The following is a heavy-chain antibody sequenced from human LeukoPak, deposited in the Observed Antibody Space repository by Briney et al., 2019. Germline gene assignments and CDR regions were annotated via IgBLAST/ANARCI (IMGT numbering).Heavy chain of an antibody. CDR1: GYTLTELS. D-gene: IGHD3-9*01. J-gene: IGHJ5*02. CDR2: FDPEDGET. CDR3: ATEALGLRYFDWLRRYWFDP. V-gene: IGHV1-24*01. Sequence: GASVKVSCKVSGYTLTELSMHWVRQAPGKGLEWMGGFDPEDGETIYAQKFQGRVTMTEDTSTDTAYMELSSLRSEDTAVYYCATEALGLRYFDWLRRYWFDPWGRGTLVTVSS.